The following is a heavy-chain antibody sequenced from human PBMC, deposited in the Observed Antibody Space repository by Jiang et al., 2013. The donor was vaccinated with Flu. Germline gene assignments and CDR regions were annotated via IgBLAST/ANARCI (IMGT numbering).Heavy chain of an antibody. CDR1: VAPSAVIITT. J-gene: IGHJ6*02. Sequence: GPGLVKPSETLPSPAMSLVAPSAVIITTGAGSASPQGRDWSGLGTIFYSGTTYYNPSLKSRVTIAVDTSKNQFSLKLSSVTAADTAVYYCARDHAGPDYQYYYAMDVWGQGTTVTVSS. CDR2: IFYSGTT. CDR3: ARDHAGPDYQYYYAMDV. D-gene: IGHD6-13*01. V-gene: IGHV4-39*07.